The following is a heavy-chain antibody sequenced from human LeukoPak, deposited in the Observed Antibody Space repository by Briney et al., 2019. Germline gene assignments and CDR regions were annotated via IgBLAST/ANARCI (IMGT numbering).Heavy chain of an antibody. CDR3: AKARWAVGRDLFDS. J-gene: IGHJ4*02. V-gene: IGHV3-9*01. CDR1: GFRFDEFA. Sequence: PGRSLRLSCVASGFRFDEFAMHWVRQPPGEGLEWVSGVSWNSDVVGYADSVKGRFTISRDNAKNSLYLQMNNLRADDTALYYCAKARWAVGRDLFDSWGQGALVAVSS. D-gene: IGHD6-19*01. CDR2: VSWNSDVV.